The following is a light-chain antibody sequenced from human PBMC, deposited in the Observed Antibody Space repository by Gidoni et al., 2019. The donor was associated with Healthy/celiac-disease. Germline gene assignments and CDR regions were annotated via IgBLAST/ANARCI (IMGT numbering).Light chain of an antibody. CDR3: LLSYSGARPL. J-gene: IGLJ2*01. Sequence: QAVVTQEPSLTVSPGGTVTLTCGSSTGAVTSGHYPYWFQQKPGQAPRTLIYDTSNKHSWTPARFSGSLLGGKAALTLSGAQPEDEAEYYCLLSYSGARPLFGGGTKLTAL. V-gene: IGLV7-46*01. CDR1: TGAVTSGHY. CDR2: DTS.